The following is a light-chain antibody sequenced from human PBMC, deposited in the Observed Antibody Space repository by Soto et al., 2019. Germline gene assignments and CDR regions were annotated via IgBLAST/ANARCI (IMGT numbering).Light chain of an antibody. V-gene: IGLV2-8*01. J-gene: IGLJ1*01. Sequence: QSALTQPPSASGSPGQSVTISCTGTSSDVGGYNYVSWYQQHPGKAPKLMIYEVSKRPSGVPDRFSGSKSGNTASLTVSGLQAEDEADYCCSSYAGSNNFYYVFGTGTKLTVL. CDR2: EVS. CDR1: SSDVGGYNY. CDR3: SSYAGSNNFYYV.